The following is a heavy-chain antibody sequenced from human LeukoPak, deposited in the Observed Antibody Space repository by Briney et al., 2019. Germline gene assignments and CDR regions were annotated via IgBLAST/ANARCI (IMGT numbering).Heavy chain of an antibody. CDR1: GGSISDFH. Sequence: SETLSLTCSVSGGSISDFHWSWIRQPAGKGLEWIGRIYSSGNTNYNPSLKSRVTMSLDASKNQFSLKLSFVTAADTAVYYCARNSGDFWGQGTLVTVSS. CDR2: IYSSGNT. J-gene: IGHJ4*02. CDR3: ARNSGDF. D-gene: IGHD4-23*01. V-gene: IGHV4-4*07.